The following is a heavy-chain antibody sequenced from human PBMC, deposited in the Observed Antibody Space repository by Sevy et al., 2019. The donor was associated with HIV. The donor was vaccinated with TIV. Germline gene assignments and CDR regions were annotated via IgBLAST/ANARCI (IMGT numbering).Heavy chain of an antibody. CDR2: KTGSAGVT. CDR3: AKGRIPSIGTLGPFDS. J-gene: IGHJ4*02. V-gene: IGHV3-23*01. CDR1: AFSLSNYA. D-gene: IGHD6-6*01. Sequence: GGSLRLSCAASAFSLSNYAMSWVRQAPGKGLEWISTKTGSAGVTYYADSVKGWFTISRDNSKNTLFLQMNSLRAEDTALYYCAKGRIPSIGTLGPFDSWGQGTLVTVSS.